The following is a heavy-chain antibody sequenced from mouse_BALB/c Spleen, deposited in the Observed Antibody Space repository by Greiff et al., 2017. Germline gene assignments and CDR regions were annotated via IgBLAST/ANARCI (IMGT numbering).Heavy chain of an antibody. D-gene: IGHD1-1*01. V-gene: IGHV7-3*02. CDR1: GFTFTDYY. CDR2: IRNKANGYTT. CDR3: ARVIYYYGSSYFDV. J-gene: IGHJ1*01. Sequence: EVKVVESGGGLVQPGGSLRLSCATSGFTFTDYYMSWVRQPPGKALEWLGFIRNKANGYTTEYSASVKGRFTISRDNSQSILYLQMNTLRAEDSATYYCARVIYYYGSSYFDVWGAGTTVTVSS.